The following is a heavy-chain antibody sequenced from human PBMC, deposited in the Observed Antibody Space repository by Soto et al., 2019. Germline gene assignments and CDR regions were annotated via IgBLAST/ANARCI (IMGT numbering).Heavy chain of an antibody. D-gene: IGHD6-13*01. CDR1: GGTFSSYA. CDR2: IIPIFGTA. V-gene: IGHV1-69*13. CDR3: ARCRRIAAAGTDY. Sequence: SVKVSCKASGGTFSSYAISWVRQAPGQGLEWMGGIIPIFGTANYAQKFQGRVTITADESTSTAYMELSSLRSEDTAVYYWARCRRIAAAGTDYWGQGTLVTVSS. J-gene: IGHJ4*02.